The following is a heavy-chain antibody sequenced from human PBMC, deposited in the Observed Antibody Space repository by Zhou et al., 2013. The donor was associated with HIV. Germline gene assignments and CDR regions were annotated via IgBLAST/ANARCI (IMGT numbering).Heavy chain of an antibody. CDR3: ARDDSSYDILTGYPPDY. CDR2: IIPILGIA. D-gene: IGHD3-9*01. CDR1: GGTFSSYA. J-gene: IGHJ4*02. V-gene: IGHV1-69*04. Sequence: QVQLVQSGAEVKKPGSSVKVSCKASGGTFSSYAISWVRQAPGQGLEWMGRIIPILGIANYAQKFQGRVTITADKSTSTAYMELSSLRSEDTAVYYCARDDSSYDILTGYPPDYWGQGTLVTVSS.